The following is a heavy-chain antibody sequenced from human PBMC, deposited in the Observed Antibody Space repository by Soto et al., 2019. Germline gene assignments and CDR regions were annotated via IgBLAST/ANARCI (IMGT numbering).Heavy chain of an antibody. Sequence: SETLSLTCTVSGGSISSGDYYWSWIRQPPGKGLEWIGYIYYSGSTHYNPSLKSRVTISVDTSKNQFSLKLSSVTAADTAVYYCASWYSGSYRDYYYYGMDVWGQGTTVTVSS. CDR1: GGSISSGDYY. V-gene: IGHV4-30-4*01. D-gene: IGHD1-26*01. CDR3: ASWYSGSYRDYYYYGMDV. CDR2: IYYSGST. J-gene: IGHJ6*02.